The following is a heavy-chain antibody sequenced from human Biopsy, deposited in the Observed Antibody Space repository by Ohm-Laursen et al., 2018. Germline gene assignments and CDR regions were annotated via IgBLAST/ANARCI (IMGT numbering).Heavy chain of an antibody. Sequence: SLRLSCSASGFSFSSYGMHWVRQAPGKGLEWVAVLWYDGTNKYYADSVKGRFTISRDNSRNTLYLQMNSLRAEDTAMYYCARPTNARAGGAPFDIWGQGTMVTVSS. D-gene: IGHD1-1*01. J-gene: IGHJ3*02. CDR1: GFSFSSYG. CDR2: LWYDGTNK. CDR3: ARPTNARAGGAPFDI. V-gene: IGHV3-33*01.